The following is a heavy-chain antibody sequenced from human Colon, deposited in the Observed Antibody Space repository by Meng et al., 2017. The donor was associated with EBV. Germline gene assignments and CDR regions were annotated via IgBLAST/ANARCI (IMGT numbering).Heavy chain of an antibody. CDR3: VRYSYGFDY. Sequence: QVQLQESGPGLVKPSQXLSLTCGVSGGSISSSGYYWSWIRQPPGKGLEWIVYSYYSGSTYYNPSLKSRVTISVDTSNNQFSLKLKSVTAADTAVYYCVRYSYGFDYWGQGTLVTVSS. V-gene: IGHV4-30-4*01. D-gene: IGHD5-18*01. J-gene: IGHJ4*02. CDR2: SYYSGST. CDR1: GGSISSSGYY.